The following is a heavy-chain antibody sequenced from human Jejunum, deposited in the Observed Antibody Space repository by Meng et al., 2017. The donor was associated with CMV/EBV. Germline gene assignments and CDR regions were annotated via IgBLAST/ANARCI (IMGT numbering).Heavy chain of an antibody. Sequence: TFSSYGMHWVRQAPGKGLEWVAVISYDGGNKYYADSVKDRFTISRDNSNNTLYLQLDSLRAEDTAVYYCARDRTSVVVPAALLYWGQGTRVTVSS. CDR3: ARDRTSVVVPAALLY. D-gene: IGHD2-2*01. V-gene: IGHV3-30*19. CDR1: TFSSYG. CDR2: ISYDGGNK. J-gene: IGHJ4*02.